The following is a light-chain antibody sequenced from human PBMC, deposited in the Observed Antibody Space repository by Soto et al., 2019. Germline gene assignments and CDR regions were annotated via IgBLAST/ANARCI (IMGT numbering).Light chain of an antibody. CDR2: DAS. J-gene: IGKJ5*01. Sequence: EIELTQSPATLSLSPGERATLSCRASQSISSYLAWYHQKPGQAPMLLIYDASNRATGIPARFSGSGSGTDFTLTISSLEPEDCAVYYCQQRSNWPPITFGQGTRLEI. CDR1: QSISSY. CDR3: QQRSNWPPIT. V-gene: IGKV3-11*01.